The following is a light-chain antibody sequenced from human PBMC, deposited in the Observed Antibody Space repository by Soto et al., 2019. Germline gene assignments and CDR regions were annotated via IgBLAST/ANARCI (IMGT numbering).Light chain of an antibody. V-gene: IGLV2-14*01. CDR1: SSDVGGYKY. CDR2: DVS. CDR3: SSYTSSSTRV. Sequence: QSALTQPASVSGSPGQSITISCTGTSSDVGGYKYVSWYQQHPVKAPKLMIYDVSNRPSGVSNRFSGSKSGNTASLTISGLQAEDEADYYCSSYTSSSTRVFGTGTKLTVL. J-gene: IGLJ1*01.